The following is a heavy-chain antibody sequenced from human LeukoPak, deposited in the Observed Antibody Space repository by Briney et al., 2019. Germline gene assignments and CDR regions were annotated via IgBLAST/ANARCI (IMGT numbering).Heavy chain of an antibody. CDR3: ARQYGDPSYCDY. D-gene: IGHD4-17*01. V-gene: IGHV4-39*01. CDR2: IYYSGST. Sequence: SETLSLTCTVSGGSISSSSYYWGWIRQPPGKGLEWIGSIYYSGSTYYNPSLKSRVTISVDTSKNQFSLKLSSVTAADTAVYYCARQYGDPSYCDYWGQGTLVTVSS. CDR1: GGSISSSSYY. J-gene: IGHJ4*02.